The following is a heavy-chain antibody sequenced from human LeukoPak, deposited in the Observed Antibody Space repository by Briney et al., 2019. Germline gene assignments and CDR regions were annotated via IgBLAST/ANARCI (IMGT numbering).Heavy chain of an antibody. J-gene: IGHJ5*02. CDR3: AKVGYCNTVTCYGWFDP. CDR2: RYHSGNT. D-gene: IGHD2/OR15-2a*01. CDR1: GYTITVGYY. V-gene: IGHV4-38-2*02. Sequence: SETLSLTCSVSGYTITVGYYWAWIRQPPGKALERIGSRYHSGNTYLNPSLKSRVTLSVDTSKNQFSLKLTSLTAADTAVYYCAKVGYCNTVTCYGWFDPWGQGTLVTVSS.